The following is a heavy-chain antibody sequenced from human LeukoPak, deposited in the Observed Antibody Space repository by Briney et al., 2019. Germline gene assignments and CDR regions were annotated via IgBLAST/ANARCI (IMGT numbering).Heavy chain of an antibody. CDR3: ARDPEGLERRSGGVYYYYYGMDV. J-gene: IGHJ6*02. V-gene: IGHV3-30*04. D-gene: IGHD1-1*01. CDR2: IWSDENKK. Sequence: GGSLRLSCAASGFTFSSYAMHWVRQAPGKGLEWVAVIWSDENKKFYADSVKGRFTISRDNSKNTLYLQMNSLRAEDTAVYYCARDPEGLERRSGGVYYYYYGMDVWGQGTTVTVSS. CDR1: GFTFSSYA.